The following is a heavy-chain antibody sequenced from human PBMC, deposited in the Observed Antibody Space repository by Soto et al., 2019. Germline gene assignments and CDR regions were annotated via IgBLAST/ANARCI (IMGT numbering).Heavy chain of an antibody. J-gene: IGHJ4*02. Sequence: ASVKVSCKACGGTFSSYAISWVRQAPGQGLEWMGGIIPIFGTANSAQKFQGRVTITADESTSTAYMELSSLRSEDTAVYYCARATVGAPDYWGQGTLVTVSS. CDR2: IIPIFGTA. D-gene: IGHD1-26*01. CDR1: GGTFSSYA. CDR3: ARATVGAPDY. V-gene: IGHV1-69*13.